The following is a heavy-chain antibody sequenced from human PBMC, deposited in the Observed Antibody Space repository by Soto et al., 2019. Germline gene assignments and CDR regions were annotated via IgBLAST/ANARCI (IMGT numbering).Heavy chain of an antibody. CDR3: ARFGYSGYGDYYYYGMDV. J-gene: IGHJ6*02. CDR2: INPNSGGT. D-gene: IGHD5-12*01. V-gene: IGHV1-2*02. CDR1: GYTFTGYY. Sequence: QVQLVQSGAEVKKPGASVKVSCKASGYTFTGYYMHWVRQAPGQGLEWMGWINPNSGGTNYAQKFQGRVTMTRDTSISTAYMELSRLRSDDTAVYYCARFGYSGYGDYYYYGMDVWGQRTTVTVSS.